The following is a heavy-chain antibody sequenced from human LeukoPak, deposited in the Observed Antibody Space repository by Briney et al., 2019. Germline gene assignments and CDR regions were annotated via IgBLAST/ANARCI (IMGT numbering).Heavy chain of an antibody. CDR1: GFIFVHYG. V-gene: IGHV3-30*09. J-gene: IGHJ3*01. D-gene: IGHD2-2*03. CDR3: ARDPLDISRWANAFDV. CDR2: ISYNGNKK. Sequence: GRSLRLSCAASGFIFVHYGFHWVRQAPGKALEWVAFISYNGNKKYGDSVKGRFAISRDNSKNTLYLQMNGLRPEDTAVYYCARDPLDISRWANAFDVWGQGTMVAVSS.